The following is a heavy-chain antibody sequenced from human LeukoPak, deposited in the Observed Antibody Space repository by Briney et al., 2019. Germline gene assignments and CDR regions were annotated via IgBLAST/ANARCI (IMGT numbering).Heavy chain of an antibody. CDR2: IRSTDGAI. Sequence: PGGSLRLSGAASGFTFRLYIMNWVRQAPGKGLEWLSYIRSTDGAIAYADSVKGRFTISRDNAKNSLYLQMNSLRDEDSAVYYCARDQGIFDYWGQGTLVTVSS. CDR1: GFTFRLYI. CDR3: ARDQGIFDY. J-gene: IGHJ4*02. V-gene: IGHV3-48*02.